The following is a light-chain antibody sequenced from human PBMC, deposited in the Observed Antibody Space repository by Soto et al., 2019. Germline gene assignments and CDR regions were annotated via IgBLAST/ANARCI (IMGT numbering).Light chain of an antibody. CDR2: DAS. Sequence: DIQMTQSASTLSASVGDRVTITCRASQSISSWLAWYQQKPGKAPKLLIYDASSLESGVPSRFSGSGSGTEFTLTISSLQPDDFATYYCQQYNSYSRTFGQGTKWISN. CDR3: QQYNSYSRT. CDR1: QSISSW. J-gene: IGKJ1*01. V-gene: IGKV1-5*01.